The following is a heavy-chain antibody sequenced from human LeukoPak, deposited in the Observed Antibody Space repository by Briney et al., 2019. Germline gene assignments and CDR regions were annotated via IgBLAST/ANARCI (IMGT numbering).Heavy chain of an antibody. Sequence: GGSLRLSCAASGFTFSSYWMHWVRQAPGKGLVWVSRINSDGSSTSYADSVKGRFTISRDNAKNTLYLQMNSLRAEDTAVYYCARETTNYYYYGMDVWGQGTTVTVSS. CDR3: ARETTNYYYYGMDV. CDR2: INSDGSST. D-gene: IGHD4-11*01. J-gene: IGHJ6*02. V-gene: IGHV3-74*01. CDR1: GFTFSSYW.